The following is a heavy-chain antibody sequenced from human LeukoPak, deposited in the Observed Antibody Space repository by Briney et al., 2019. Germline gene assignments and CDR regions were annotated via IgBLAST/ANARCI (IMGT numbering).Heavy chain of an antibody. D-gene: IGHD3-3*01. CDR1: GGSVTSTDW. Sequence: SETLSLTCGVSGGSVTSTDWWTWVRQPPGKGLEWIGEVHLDGRTNYNPSLKSRLTMSVDLSENHVSLKLTSVTAADTAVYYCAREGGFYRPLDYSGQGTLVTVSS. CDR2: VHLDGRT. CDR3: AREGGFYRPLDY. J-gene: IGHJ4*02. V-gene: IGHV4-4*02.